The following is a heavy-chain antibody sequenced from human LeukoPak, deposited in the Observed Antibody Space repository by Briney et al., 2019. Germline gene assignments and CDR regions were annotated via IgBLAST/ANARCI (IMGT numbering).Heavy chain of an antibody. Sequence: GGSLRLSCAASGFTFSSYEMSWVRQAPGKGLEWVSYISSSGTTIYYADSVKGRFTISRDNTKNSLYLQMNGLRAEDTAVYYCARILLLLSNWFDPWGQGTLVTVSS. J-gene: IGHJ5*02. D-gene: IGHD2/OR15-2a*01. CDR2: ISSSGTTI. CDR3: ARILLLLSNWFDP. CDR1: GFTFSSYE. V-gene: IGHV3-48*03.